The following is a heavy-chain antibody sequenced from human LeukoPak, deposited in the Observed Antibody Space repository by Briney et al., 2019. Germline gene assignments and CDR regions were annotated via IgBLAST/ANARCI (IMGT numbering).Heavy chain of an antibody. CDR3: AGSPRVTVTGHWFDP. CDR2: ISYDGNNK. V-gene: IGHV3-30*04. J-gene: IGHJ5*02. CDR1: GFTFSTYA. D-gene: IGHD4-17*01. Sequence: PGGSLRLSCAASGFTFSTYAMRWVRQAPGKGLEWVTVISYDGNNKYYADSVKGRFTISRDNSKNTLYLQMNSLRAEDTAVYYCAGSPRVTVTGHWFDPWGQGTLVTVSS.